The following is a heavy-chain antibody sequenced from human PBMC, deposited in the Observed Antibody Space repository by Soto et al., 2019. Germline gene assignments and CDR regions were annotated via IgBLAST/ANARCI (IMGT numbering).Heavy chain of an antibody. J-gene: IGHJ4*02. CDR2: IYHSGTT. CDR3: ARDVRRGSASWVN. V-gene: IGHV4-38-2*02. Sequence: ESLALTCSVSGDSISSGYYWAWIRQPPGKGLEWIGSIYHSGTTNYNPSLRSRVTMSVDTSKSQFSLKLMSVTAADSAVYYCARDVRRGSASWVNWGQGTLVTVYS. CDR1: GDSISSGYY. D-gene: IGHD2-2*01.